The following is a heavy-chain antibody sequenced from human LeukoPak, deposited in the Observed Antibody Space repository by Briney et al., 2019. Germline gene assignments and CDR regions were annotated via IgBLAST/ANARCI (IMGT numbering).Heavy chain of an antibody. Sequence: GGSLRLSCAASGFTFSSYAMHWVRQAPGKGLEWVAYIKKTGSETYYVDSVKGRFTITRDNTRNSLFLQMYSLRAEDTAVYYCAKDESYYGSGSPVDYWGQGTLVTVSS. CDR3: AKDESYYGSGSPVDY. J-gene: IGHJ4*02. CDR2: IKKTGSET. V-gene: IGHV3-7*01. CDR1: GFTFSSYA. D-gene: IGHD3-10*01.